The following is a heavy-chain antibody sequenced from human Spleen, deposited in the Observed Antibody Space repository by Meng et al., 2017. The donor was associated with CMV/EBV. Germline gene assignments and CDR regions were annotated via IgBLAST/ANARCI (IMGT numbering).Heavy chain of an antibody. CDR2: INPNSGGT. V-gene: IGHV1-2*02. CDR1: GYTFTGYD. CDR3: ARGHTIFGVVIIPDYYYYYGMDV. J-gene: IGHJ6*01. Sequence: ASVKVSCKASGYTFTGYDMHWVRQAPGQGLEWMGWINPNSGGTNYAQKFQGRVTMTRDTSISTAYMELSRLSSDDTAVYYCARGHTIFGVVIIPDYYYYYGMDVWGQGTTVTVSS. D-gene: IGHD3-3*01.